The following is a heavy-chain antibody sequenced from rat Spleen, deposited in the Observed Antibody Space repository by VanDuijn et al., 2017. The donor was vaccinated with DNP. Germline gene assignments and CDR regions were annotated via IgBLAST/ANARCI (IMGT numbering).Heavy chain of an antibody. Sequence: EVQLLESGPGLVRPSQSLSLTCSVTGFSITSNYWGWIRKFPGNKMEWMAYISYSGSTGYNPSLKSRVSITRDTSKNQFFLQLNSVTSEDTATYYCARSDYFGSFRPFAYWGQGTLVTVSS. D-gene: IGHD1-6*01. CDR1: GFSITSNY. J-gene: IGHJ3*01. CDR2: ISYSGST. CDR3: ARSDYFGSFRPFAY. V-gene: IGHV3-1*01.